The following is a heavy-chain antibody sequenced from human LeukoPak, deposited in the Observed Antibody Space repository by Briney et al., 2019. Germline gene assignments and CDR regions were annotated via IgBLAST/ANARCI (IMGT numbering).Heavy chain of an antibody. V-gene: IGHV3-74*01. CDR3: ARGEAGPAVVNYYYYYYGMDV. J-gene: IGHJ6*02. CDR2: TSPTGSTT. D-gene: IGHD2-21*01. Sequence: GGSLRLSCTASGFSFSGHWMHWARQLPGKGLVWVSRTSPTGSTTSYADSVKGRFSISRDNSKNTLYLQMNSLRAEDTAVYYCARGEAGPAVVNYYYYYYGMDVWGQGTTVTVSS. CDR1: GFSFSGHW.